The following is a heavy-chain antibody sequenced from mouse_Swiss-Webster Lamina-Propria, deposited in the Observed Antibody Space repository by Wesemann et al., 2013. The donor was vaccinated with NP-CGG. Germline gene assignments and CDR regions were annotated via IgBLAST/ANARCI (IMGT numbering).Heavy chain of an antibody. D-gene: IGHD2-14*01. CDR2: ISYSGST. CDR3: ARYKHRYDVGFAY. J-gene: IGHJ3*01. V-gene: IGHV3-8*02. Sequence: EYAGYISYSGSTYYNPSLKSRISITRDTSKNQYYLQLNSVTTEDTATYYCARYKHRYDVGFAYWGQGTLVTVSA.